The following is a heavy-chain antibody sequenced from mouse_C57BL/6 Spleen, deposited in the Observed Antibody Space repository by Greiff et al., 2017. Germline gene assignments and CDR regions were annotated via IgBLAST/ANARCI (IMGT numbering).Heavy chain of an antibody. CDR1: GYAFTNYL. D-gene: IGHD2-4*01. J-gene: IGHJ4*01. V-gene: IGHV1-54*01. Sequence: VKLMESGAELVRPGTSVKVSCKASGYAFTNYLIEWVKQRPGQGLEWIGVINPGSGGTNYNEKFKGKATLTADKSSSTAYMQLSSLTSEDSAVYFCAREGLRRDYYAMDYWGQGTSVTVSS. CDR2: INPGSGGT. CDR3: AREGLRRDYYAMDY.